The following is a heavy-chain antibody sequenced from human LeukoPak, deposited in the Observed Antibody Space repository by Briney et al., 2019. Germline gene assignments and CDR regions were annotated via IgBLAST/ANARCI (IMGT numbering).Heavy chain of an antibody. Sequence: GGSLRLSCAASGFTFSSYAMNWVRQAPGKGLEWVSAISGSGGSTYYADSVKGRFTISRDNSKNTLYLQMNSLRAEDTALYYCAKDSVILRYFDWLSPDYWGQGTLVTVSS. CDR3: AKDSVILRYFDWLSPDY. D-gene: IGHD3-9*01. J-gene: IGHJ4*02. V-gene: IGHV3-23*01. CDR1: GFTFSSYA. CDR2: ISGSGGST.